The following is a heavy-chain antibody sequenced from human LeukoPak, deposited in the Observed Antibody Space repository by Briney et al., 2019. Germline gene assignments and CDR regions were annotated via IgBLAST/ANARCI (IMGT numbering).Heavy chain of an antibody. CDR1: GGSISSYY. CDR2: ISTSGST. D-gene: IGHD3-10*01. J-gene: IGHJ4*02. CDR3: ARVLDGLVEDY. V-gene: IGHV4-4*07. Sequence: SETLSLTCTVSGGSISSYYWSWIRQPAGKGLEWIGRISTSGSTNYNPSLKSRVTMSVDTSKNQFSLMLTSVTAADTAVYYCARVLDGLVEDYWGQGTLVTVSS.